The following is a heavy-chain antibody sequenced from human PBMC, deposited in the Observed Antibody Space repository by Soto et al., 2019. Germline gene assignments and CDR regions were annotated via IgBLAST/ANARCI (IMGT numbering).Heavy chain of an antibody. CDR1: GYSFTSYW. D-gene: IGHD1-26*01. CDR3: ARLSRSGSYYQPCFDP. J-gene: IGHJ5*02. V-gene: IGHV5-51*01. Sequence: GESLKISCKGSGYSFTSYWIGWVRQMPGKGLEWMGIIYPGDSDTRYSPSFQGQVTISADKSISTAYLQWSSLKASDTAMYYCARLSRSGSYYQPCFDPWGQGTLVTVSS. CDR2: IYPGDSDT.